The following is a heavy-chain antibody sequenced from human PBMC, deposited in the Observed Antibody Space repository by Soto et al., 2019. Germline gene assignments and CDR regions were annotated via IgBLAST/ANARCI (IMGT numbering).Heavy chain of an antibody. V-gene: IGHV1-18*01. Sequence: QVQLVQSGPEVTMPGASVKVSCKTSGYTFTAYGLAWLRQAPGQRPEWLGWVGTANANTTYAEKFQGRVTMTSDRSTTTTYMELRSLRSDDTAGYYCARELNTDPTAYYSFAYWGQGTLVTVSS. J-gene: IGHJ4*02. D-gene: IGHD3-9*01. CDR3: ARELNTDPTAYYSFAY. CDR2: VGTANANT. CDR1: GYTFTAYG.